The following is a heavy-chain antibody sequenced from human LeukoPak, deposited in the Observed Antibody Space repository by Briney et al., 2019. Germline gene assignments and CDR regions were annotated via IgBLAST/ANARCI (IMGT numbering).Heavy chain of an antibody. J-gene: IGHJ4*01. Sequence: GGSLRLACAASGFTFSRFGMHWVRQAPGKGLEWEAVIWFDGSSTYYADSVKGRFTISRDNSKNMLYLQMNSLRVEDTGVYFCARDSAPYCGGDCYFDYWGHGTLVTVSS. D-gene: IGHD2-21*02. V-gene: IGHV3-33*01. CDR2: IWFDGSST. CDR3: ARDSAPYCGGDCYFDY. CDR1: GFTFSRFG.